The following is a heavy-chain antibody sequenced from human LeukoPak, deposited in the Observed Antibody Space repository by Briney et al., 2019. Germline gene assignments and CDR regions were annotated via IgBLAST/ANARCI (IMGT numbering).Heavy chain of an antibody. CDR2: TYYRSKWYN. Sequence: SQTLSLTCAISGDSVSTNNTAWNWIRQSPSRGLEWLGRTYYRSKWYNNYAVSVKSRITFNPDTSKNQFSLQLNSVTPEDTAVYYCARGTWGSTYYFDYWGQGTLVTVSS. J-gene: IGHJ4*02. CDR1: GDSVSTNNTA. V-gene: IGHV6-1*01. CDR3: ARGTWGSTYYFDY. D-gene: IGHD7-27*01.